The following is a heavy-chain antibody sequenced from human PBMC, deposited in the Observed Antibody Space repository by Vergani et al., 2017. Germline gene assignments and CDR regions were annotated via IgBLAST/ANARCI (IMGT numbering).Heavy chain of an antibody. J-gene: IGHJ4*02. Sequence: QVQLQESGPGLVKPSETLSLTCSVSGDSMNTYYWTWIRQPPGKGLEWIGYIYVSGDTKYNPSLQSRVTMSLDTSKNQFSLNLYSVTAADTAVYYCARGDLWWLRQIDSWGQGTLVTVSS. CDR2: IYVSGDT. CDR1: GDSMNTYY. D-gene: IGHD2-21*01. CDR3: ARGDLWWLRQIDS. V-gene: IGHV4-59*12.